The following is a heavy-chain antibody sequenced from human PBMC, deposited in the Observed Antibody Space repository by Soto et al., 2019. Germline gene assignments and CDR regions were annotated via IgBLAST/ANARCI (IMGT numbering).Heavy chain of an antibody. V-gene: IGHV4-31*03. CDR2: IYYSGST. J-gene: IGHJ4*02. CDR3: ARSLDLIAAAGTGFDY. Sequence: SETLSLTCTVSGGSISSGGYYWSWIRQHPGKGLEWIGYIYYSGSTYYNPSLKSRVTISVDTSKNQFSLKLSSVTAADTAVYYCARSLDLIAAAGTGFDYWGQGTLVTVSS. D-gene: IGHD6-13*01. CDR1: GGSISSGGYY.